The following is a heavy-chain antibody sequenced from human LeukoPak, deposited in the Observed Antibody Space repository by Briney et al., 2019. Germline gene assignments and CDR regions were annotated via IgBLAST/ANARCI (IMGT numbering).Heavy chain of an antibody. CDR1: GFTFSSYA. CDR3: AKGTLWFGELRGAFDI. J-gene: IGHJ3*02. CDR2: ISYDGSNK. Sequence: GGSLRLSCAASGFTFSSYAMHWVRQAPGKGLEWVAVISYDGSNKYYADSVKGRFTISRDNSKNTLYLQMNSLRAEDTAVYYCAKGTLWFGELRGAFDIWGQGTMVTVSS. V-gene: IGHV3-30*04. D-gene: IGHD3-10*01.